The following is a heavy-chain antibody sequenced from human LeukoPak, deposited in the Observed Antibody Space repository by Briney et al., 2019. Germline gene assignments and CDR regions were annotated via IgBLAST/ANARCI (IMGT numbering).Heavy chain of an antibody. D-gene: IGHD6-13*01. Sequence: GASVKVSCKASGYTFTNYKLHWVRQAPGQGLEWLAIINPSDGSTRYEQKFQGRVTMTRDTSTSTVYMGLSSLRSEDTAVYYCAKDSSRWSFDCWGQGTLVTVSS. CDR1: GYTFTNYK. V-gene: IGHV1-46*01. CDR2: INPSDGST. CDR3: AKDSSRWSFDC. J-gene: IGHJ4*02.